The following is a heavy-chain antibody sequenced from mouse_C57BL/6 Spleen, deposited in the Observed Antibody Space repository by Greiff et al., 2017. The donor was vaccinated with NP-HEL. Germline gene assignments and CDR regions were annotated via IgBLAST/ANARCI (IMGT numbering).Heavy chain of an antibody. CDR3: ARRDDYDTWFAY. V-gene: IGHV1-81*01. Sequence: VKLQESGAELARPGASVKLSCKASGYTFTSYGISWVKQRTGQGLEWIGEIYPRSGNTYYNEQFKGKAKLTVDKSASTAYMQLSSLTSEDSAVYYCARRDDYDTWFAYWGRGTLVTVSA. CDR2: IYPRSGNT. J-gene: IGHJ3*01. CDR1: GYTFTSYG. D-gene: IGHD2-4*01.